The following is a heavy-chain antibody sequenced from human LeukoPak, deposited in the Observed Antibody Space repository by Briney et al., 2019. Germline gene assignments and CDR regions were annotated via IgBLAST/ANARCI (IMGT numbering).Heavy chain of an antibody. D-gene: IGHD1-26*01. CDR2: ISYDGSNK. J-gene: IGHJ4*02. Sequence: PGRSLRLSCAASGFTFSSYGMHWVRQAPGKGLEWVAVISYDGSNKYYADSVKGRFTISRDNSKNTLYLQMNSLRAEDTAVYYCARDGGTLVGEIDYWGQGTLVTVSS. CDR1: GFTFSSYG. CDR3: ARDGGTLVGEIDY. V-gene: IGHV3-30*03.